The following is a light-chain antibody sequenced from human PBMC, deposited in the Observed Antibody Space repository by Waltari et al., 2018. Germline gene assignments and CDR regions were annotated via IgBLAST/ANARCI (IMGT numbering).Light chain of an antibody. J-gene: IGLJ3*02. CDR2: EDS. V-gene: IGLV2-23*01. CDR3: CSYAGSSIWV. CDR1: SSDVGRYNL. Sequence: QSALTQPASVSGSPGQSITISCTGTSSDVGRYNLVSWYQQHPGKAPTLMIYEDSKRPSGVSNRFSGSKSGNTASLTISGLQAEDEANYYCCSYAGSSIWVFGGGTELTVL.